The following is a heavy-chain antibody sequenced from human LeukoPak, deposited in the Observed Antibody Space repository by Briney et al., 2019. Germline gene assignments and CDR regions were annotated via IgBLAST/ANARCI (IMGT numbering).Heavy chain of an antibody. CDR3: ARLGSYGVTSEYYFDY. CDR1: GGTFSSYA. Sequence: ASVTVTFKSSGGTFSSYAISWVRQAPGQGLEWMGRIIPILGIANYAQKFQGRVTITVDKYTSTAYMELSSQRSEDTDVYYCARLGSYGVTSEYYFDYWGQGTMVTVCS. CDR2: IIPILGIA. V-gene: IGHV1-69*04. D-gene: IGHD5-18*01. J-gene: IGHJ4*02.